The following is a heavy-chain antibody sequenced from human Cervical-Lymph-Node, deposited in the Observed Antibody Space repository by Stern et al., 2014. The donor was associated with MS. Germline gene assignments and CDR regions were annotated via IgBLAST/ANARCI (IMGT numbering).Heavy chain of an antibody. J-gene: IGHJ4*02. D-gene: IGHD2-8*02. V-gene: IGHV4-39*01. Sequence: QVQLQESGPGLVKPSETLSLTCAVSGDSISSYTHYWAWIRQPPGKGLEWIGIVYYSGPTYYTPSLKCPVTISGDTSKNHSSLGLNSVTAADTAVYYCAKHACTGAACPFDLWGQGTLVTVSS. CDR3: AKHACTGAACPFDL. CDR1: GDSISSYTHY. CDR2: VYYSGPT.